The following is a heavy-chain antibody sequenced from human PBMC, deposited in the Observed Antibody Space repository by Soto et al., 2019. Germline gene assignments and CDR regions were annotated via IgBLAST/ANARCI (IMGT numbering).Heavy chain of an antibody. V-gene: IGHV6-1*01. D-gene: IGHD6-19*01. CDR1: GDSVSSNSAA. Sequence: QSQTLSLTCAISGDSVSSNSAAWNWIRQSPSRGLEWLGRTYYRSKWYNDYAVSVKSRITINPDTSKNQFSLQLNSVTPEDTAMYYCARGIAVAGHRRYFDYWGQGTLVTVSS. J-gene: IGHJ4*02. CDR2: TYYRSKWYN. CDR3: ARGIAVAGHRRYFDY.